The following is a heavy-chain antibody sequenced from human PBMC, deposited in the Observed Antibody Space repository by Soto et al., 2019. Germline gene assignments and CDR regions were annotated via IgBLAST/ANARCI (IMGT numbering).Heavy chain of an antibody. CDR1: GFTFSSYA. Sequence: PGGSLRLSCAASGFTFSSYAMSWFRQAPGKGLEWVSAISGSGGSTYYADSVKGRFTISRDNSKNTLYLQMNSLRAEETAVYYCAKGVAAADYFDYWGQGTLVTVSS. CDR3: AKGVAAADYFDY. J-gene: IGHJ4*02. V-gene: IGHV3-23*01. CDR2: ISGSGGST. D-gene: IGHD6-13*01.